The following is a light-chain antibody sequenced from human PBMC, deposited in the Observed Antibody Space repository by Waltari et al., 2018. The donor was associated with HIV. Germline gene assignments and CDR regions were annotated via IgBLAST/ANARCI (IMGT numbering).Light chain of an antibody. Sequence: DIQMTQSPSSLSASAGDRGTMTCRTSQTINNYLNWYQQQPGKAPKLLIFGVSTLQSGLPSRFRGNGSGTFFTLTINSLHPEDSATYYCQQSYTTLPYTFGQGTKLEI. CDR3: QQSYTTLPYT. CDR2: GVS. J-gene: IGKJ2*01. CDR1: QTINNY. V-gene: IGKV1-39*01.